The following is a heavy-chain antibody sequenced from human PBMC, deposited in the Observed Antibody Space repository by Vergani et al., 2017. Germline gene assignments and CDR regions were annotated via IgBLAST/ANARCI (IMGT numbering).Heavy chain of an antibody. CDR3: AREAYHHSGSSH. D-gene: IGHD3-10*01. J-gene: IGHJ4*02. V-gene: IGHV4-59*01. CDR1: GGSISSYY. Sequence: QLQLQESGPGLVKPSETLSLTCTVSGGSISSYYWSWIRQPPGKGLEWIGYIYYSGSTNYNPSLKSRVTISVDTSKNQFSLKLSSVTAADTAVYYCAREAYHHSGSSHWGQGTLVTVSS. CDR2: IYYSGST.